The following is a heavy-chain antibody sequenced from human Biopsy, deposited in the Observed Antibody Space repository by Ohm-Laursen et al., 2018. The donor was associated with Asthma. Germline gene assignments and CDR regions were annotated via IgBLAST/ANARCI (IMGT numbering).Heavy chain of an antibody. Sequence: SSVKVSCKISGYSLTDLSMHWVRQAPGQGLEWMGGHDHEEGGTVNARRLQGRVTMTEDTSTDTAYMELSSLSSDDTAVYYCASDFPKDYVRYNFQFWGQGTLVTVSS. V-gene: IGHV1-24*01. J-gene: IGHJ4*02. D-gene: IGHD4-17*01. CDR1: GYSLTDLS. CDR3: ASDFPKDYVRYNFQF. CDR2: HDHEEGGT.